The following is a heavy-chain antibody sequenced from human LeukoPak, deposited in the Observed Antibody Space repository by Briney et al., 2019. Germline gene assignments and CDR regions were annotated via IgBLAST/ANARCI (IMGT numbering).Heavy chain of an antibody. V-gene: IGHV3-23*01. CDR3: ANTFTRFLEADY. CDR1: GFTFSRYT. CDR2: ISDSGGDT. D-gene: IGHD3-3*01. J-gene: IGHJ4*02. Sequence: GGSLRLSCATSGFTFSRYTMSWVRQAPGKGLEWVSAISDSGGDTWSTNSVRGRFTISRDNSKNTLYLQMNSLRAEDTAVYYCANTFTRFLEADYWGQGTLVTVSS.